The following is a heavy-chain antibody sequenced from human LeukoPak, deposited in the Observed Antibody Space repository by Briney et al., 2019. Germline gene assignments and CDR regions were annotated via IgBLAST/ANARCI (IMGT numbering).Heavy chain of an antibody. CDR2: IPTSGISV. V-gene: IGHV3-11*01. CDR1: GFSFSRFY. Sequence: GGSLRLSCAASGFSFSRFYMSWVRQTPGKALEWISYIPTSGISVHYADSVRGRFTASRDDAKNSLDLQMDSLRVEDTAVYYCTRAEGLGPGAHFDQWGQGGLATASS. J-gene: IGHJ4*02. CDR3: TRAEGLGPGAHFDQ.